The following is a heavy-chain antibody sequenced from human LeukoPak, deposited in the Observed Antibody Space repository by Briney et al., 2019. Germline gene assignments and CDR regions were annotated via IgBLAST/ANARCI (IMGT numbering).Heavy chain of an antibody. CDR3: ARGVWFGELYYYMDV. CDR2: IYYSGNT. CDR1: GGSISSYY. J-gene: IGHJ6*03. Sequence: SETLSLTCTVSGGSISSYYWNWIRQPPGKGLEWIAYIYYSGNTNYNPSLKSRVTISVDTSKNQFSLKLSSVTAADTAVYYCARGVWFGELYYYMDVWGKGTTVTVSS. V-gene: IGHV4-59*01. D-gene: IGHD3-10*01.